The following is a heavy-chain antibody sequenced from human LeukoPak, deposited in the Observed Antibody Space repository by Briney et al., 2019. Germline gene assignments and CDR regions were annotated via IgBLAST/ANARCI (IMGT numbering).Heavy chain of an antibody. CDR3: ARVLRFLEWLSGDNWFDP. CDR2: IYYSGST. Sequence: SETLSLTCTVSAGSTSSSSYYWGWIRQPPGKGLEWIGSIYYSGSTYYTPSLKSRVTISVDTSKNQFSLKLSSVTAADTAVYYCARVLRFLEWLSGDNWFDPWGQGTLVTVSS. D-gene: IGHD3-3*01. CDR1: AGSTSSSSYY. V-gene: IGHV4-39*07. J-gene: IGHJ5*02.